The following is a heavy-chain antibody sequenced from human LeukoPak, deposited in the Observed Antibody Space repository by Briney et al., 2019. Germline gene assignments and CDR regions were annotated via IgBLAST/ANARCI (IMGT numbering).Heavy chain of an antibody. CDR2: MNPNSGNT. Sequence: VASVKVSCKASGYTFTSYDINWVRQATGQGLEWMGWMNPNSGNTGYAQKFQGRVTMTRNTSISTAYMELSSLRSEDTAVYYCARVKDIGSSWYVSYYYYGMDVWGQGTTVTVSS. J-gene: IGHJ6*02. CDR3: ARVKDIGSSWYVSYYYYGMDV. D-gene: IGHD6-13*01. CDR1: GYTFTSYD. V-gene: IGHV1-8*01.